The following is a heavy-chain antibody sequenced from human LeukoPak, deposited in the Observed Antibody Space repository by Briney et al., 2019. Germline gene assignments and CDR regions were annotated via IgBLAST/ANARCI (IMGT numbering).Heavy chain of an antibody. Sequence: ASVKVSCEASGYTFTGYYMHWVRQAPRQGLEWMGWINPNSGGTNYAQKSQGRVTMTRDTSISTAYMELSRLRSDDTAVYYGASIMAQELVPRRPFDYWGQGPLVTVSS. CDR2: INPNSGGT. D-gene: IGHD6-13*01. CDR1: GYTFTGYY. V-gene: IGHV1-2*02. CDR3: ASIMAQELVPRRPFDY. J-gene: IGHJ4*02.